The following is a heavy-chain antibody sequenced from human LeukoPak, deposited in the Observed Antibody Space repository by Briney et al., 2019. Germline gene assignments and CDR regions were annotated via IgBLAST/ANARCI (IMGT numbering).Heavy chain of an antibody. D-gene: IGHD3-9*01. CDR3: ARSAYDILTGYYRADAFDI. V-gene: IGHV4-30-4*01. CDR1: GGSISSGDYY. Sequence: SQTVSLTCTVSGGSISSGDYYWSWIRQSPGKGLEWIGYIYYSGSTYYNPSLKSRVTISVDTSKNQFSLKLSSVTAADTAVFYYARSAYDILTGYYRADAFDIWGQGTMVTVSS. CDR2: IYYSGST. J-gene: IGHJ3*02.